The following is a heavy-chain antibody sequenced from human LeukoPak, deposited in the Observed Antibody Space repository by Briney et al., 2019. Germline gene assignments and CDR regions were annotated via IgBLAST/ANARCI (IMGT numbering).Heavy chain of an antibody. D-gene: IGHD6-6*01. J-gene: IGHJ4*02. Sequence: GGSLRLSCAASGFTFSSYGMHWVRQAPGKGLEWVAVIWYDGSNKYYADSVKGGFTISRDNSKNTLYLQMNSLRAEDTAVYYCARDRRVVRGFNFDYWGQGTLVAVSS. CDR1: GFTFSSYG. CDR2: IWYDGSNK. V-gene: IGHV3-33*01. CDR3: ARDRRVVRGFNFDY.